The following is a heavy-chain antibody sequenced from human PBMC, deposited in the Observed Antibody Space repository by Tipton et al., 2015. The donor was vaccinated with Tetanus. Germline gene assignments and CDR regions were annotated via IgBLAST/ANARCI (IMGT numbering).Heavy chain of an antibody. CDR1: GYIFASYY. CDR2: INPSGGST. V-gene: IGHV1-46*01. CDR3: ARGHSPLYNWNFGYFDF. J-gene: IGHJ4*02. D-gene: IGHD1-7*01. Sequence: QLVQSGAEVKKPGASVQISCKASGYIFASYYMHWVRQAPGQGLEWMGVINPSGGSTTYAEKFQGRITMTRDTSTNTVYMEVSGLKSEDTAVYFCARGHSPLYNWNFGYFDFWGQGTLVTVSS.